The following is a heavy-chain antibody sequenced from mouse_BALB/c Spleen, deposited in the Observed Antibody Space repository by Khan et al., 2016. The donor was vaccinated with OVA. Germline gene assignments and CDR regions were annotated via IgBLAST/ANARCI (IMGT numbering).Heavy chain of an antibody. CDR2: IDPFSGDT. CDR1: DYSFTTSY. D-gene: IGHD2-2*01. CDR3: TRHGYVAWFTY. V-gene: IGHV1S135*01. J-gene: IGHJ3*01. Sequence: VPLKESGPELMKPGASVKISCKASDYSFTTSYTHWVLQSHGKSLDWIGYIDPFSGDTTYNQKFKGKAILTVDKSSSTAYIHLNNLTSEDSAVYYCTRHGYVAWFTYWGQGTLVTVSA.